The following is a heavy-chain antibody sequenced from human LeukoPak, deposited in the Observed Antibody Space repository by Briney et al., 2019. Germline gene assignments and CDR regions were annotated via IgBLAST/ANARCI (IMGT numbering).Heavy chain of an antibody. J-gene: IGHJ6*04. V-gene: IGHV3-23*01. CDR1: GFTFGSYA. D-gene: IGHD3-10*02. CDR2: ISNSGGKR. Sequence: GGSQRLSCAASGFTFGSYAMNWVRQAPGKGLEWVSGISNSGGKRYYADSVKGRFTISRDNAKNSLYLQMNSLRAEDTAVYYCAELGITMIGGVWGKGTTVTISS. CDR3: AELGITMIGGV.